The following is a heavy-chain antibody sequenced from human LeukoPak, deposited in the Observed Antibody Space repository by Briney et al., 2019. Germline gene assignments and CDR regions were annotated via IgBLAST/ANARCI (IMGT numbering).Heavy chain of an antibody. Sequence: SETLSLTCTVSGGSISSYYWSWIRQPAGKGLEWIGRIYTSGSTNYNPSLKSRVTISVDTSKNQFSLKLSSVTAADTAVYYCARDVYSSSWKYYYYYYMDVWGKGTTVTISS. CDR3: ARDVYSSSWKYYYYYYMDV. V-gene: IGHV4-4*07. CDR2: IYTSGST. J-gene: IGHJ6*03. CDR1: GGSISSYY. D-gene: IGHD6-13*01.